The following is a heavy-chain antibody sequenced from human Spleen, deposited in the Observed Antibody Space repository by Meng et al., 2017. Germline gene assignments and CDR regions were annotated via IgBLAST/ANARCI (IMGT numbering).Heavy chain of an antibody. CDR3: ARGPTTMAHDFDY. D-gene: IGHD4-11*01. CDR1: GGSFSDYY. J-gene: IGHJ4*02. V-gene: IGHV4-34*01. CDR2: INHSGST. Sequence: QVHLHQWGAGMLKPSETLSLTGGVSGGSFSDYYWSWIRQPPGKGLEWIGEINHSGSTNYNPSLESRATISVDTSQNNLSLKLSSVTAADSAVYYCARGPTTMAHDFDYWGQGTLVTVSS.